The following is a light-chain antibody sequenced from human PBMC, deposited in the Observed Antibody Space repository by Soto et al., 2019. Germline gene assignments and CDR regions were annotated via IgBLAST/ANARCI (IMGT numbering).Light chain of an antibody. J-gene: IGKJ5*01. CDR2: GTS. CDR1: QILTRYF. CDR3: QQYDILPIT. Sequence: ESLLILSPSTLSLSPGDRASLSCRASQILTRYFLAWYHHKPGQAPRLLISGTSRRATGIPDRFSGAGSGTDFTLTISRLQPEDFALYCCQQYDILPITFGQGTRLEI. V-gene: IGKV3-20*01.